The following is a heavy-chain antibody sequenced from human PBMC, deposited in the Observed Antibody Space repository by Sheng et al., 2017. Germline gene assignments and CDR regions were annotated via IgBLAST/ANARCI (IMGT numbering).Heavy chain of an antibody. CDR2: ISGSGATT. CDR1: GFTFNNYA. CDR3: AKGLGTSGYHDY. Sequence: EVQLVESGGGLVQPGGSLRLSCAASGFTFNNYAVSWVRQAPGKGLEWVSAISGSGATTYYVDSVKGRFTISRDNSENTLHLQMNSLRVEDTAVYYCAKGLGTSGYHDYWGQGTLVSVSS. D-gene: IGHD5-12*01. V-gene: IGHV3-23*04. J-gene: IGHJ4*02.